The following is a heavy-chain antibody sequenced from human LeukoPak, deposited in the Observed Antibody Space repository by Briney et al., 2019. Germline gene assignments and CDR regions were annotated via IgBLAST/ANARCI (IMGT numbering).Heavy chain of an antibody. D-gene: IGHD2-2*01. CDR3: ARGYCSSTSCYPITIHSH. CDR1: GGTFSSYA. CDR2: IIPIFGTA. J-gene: IGHJ4*02. Sequence: SVKVSCKASGGTFSSYAISWVRQAPGQGLEWMGGIIPIFGTANYAQKFQGRVTITAGESTSTAYMELSSLRSEDTAVYYCARGYCSSTSCYPITIHSHWGQGTLVTVSS. V-gene: IGHV1-69*13.